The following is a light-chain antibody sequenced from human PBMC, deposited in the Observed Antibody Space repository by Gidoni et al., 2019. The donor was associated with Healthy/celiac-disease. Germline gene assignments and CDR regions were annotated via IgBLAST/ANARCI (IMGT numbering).Light chain of an antibody. CDR3: QQYGSSPLIT. CDR1: QSVSSSY. J-gene: IGKJ5*01. CDR2: GAS. Sequence: LSCRASQSVSSSYLAWYPQKPGQAPRLLIYGASSRATGIPDRFSGSGSGTDFTLTISRLEPEDFAVYYCQQYGSSPLITFGQGTRLEIK. V-gene: IGKV3-20*01.